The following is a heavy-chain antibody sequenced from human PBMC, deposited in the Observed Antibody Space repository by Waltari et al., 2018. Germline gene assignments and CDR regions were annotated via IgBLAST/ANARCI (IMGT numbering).Heavy chain of an antibody. CDR1: GGSFSHYY. Sequence: QVQLQQWGAGLLKPSETLSLTGGVRGGSFSHYYWSWIRQSPGTGLEWIGEINHAGNIHYNPSFKSRVTMSIDTARNQFSLEVKSVIAADTAVYFCARISGLDYATPMWGLGTVVTVSS. CDR2: INHAGNI. V-gene: IGHV4-34*01. J-gene: IGHJ3*01. D-gene: IGHD5-12*01. CDR3: ARISGLDYATPM.